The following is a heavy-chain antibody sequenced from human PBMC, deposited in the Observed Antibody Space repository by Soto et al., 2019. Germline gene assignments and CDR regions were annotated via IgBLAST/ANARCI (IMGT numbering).Heavy chain of an antibody. D-gene: IGHD3-16*02. V-gene: IGHV3-30*18. J-gene: IGHJ4*02. Sequence: GGSLRLSCAASGFTFSSYGMHWVRQAPGKGLEWVAVISYDGSNKYYADSVKGRFTISRDNSKNTLYLQMNSLRAEDTAVYYCAKKKHVWGSYQYYFDYWGQGTLVTVSS. CDR1: GFTFSSYG. CDR2: ISYDGSNK. CDR3: AKKKHVWGSYQYYFDY.